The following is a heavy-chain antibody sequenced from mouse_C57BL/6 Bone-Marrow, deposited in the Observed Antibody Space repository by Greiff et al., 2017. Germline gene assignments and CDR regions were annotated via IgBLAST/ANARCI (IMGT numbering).Heavy chain of an antibody. J-gene: IGHJ2*01. CDR2: IDPETGGT. Sequence: QVQLQQSGAELVRPGASVTLSCKASGYTFTDYEMHWVKQTPVHGLEWLGAIDPETGGTAYNQKFKGQAILTADKSSSTAYMERRSLTSEDSAVYYWTREDYGSSYEGYWGQGTTLTVAS. D-gene: IGHD1-1*01. CDR3: TREDYGSSYEGY. V-gene: IGHV1-15*01. CDR1: GYTFTDYE.